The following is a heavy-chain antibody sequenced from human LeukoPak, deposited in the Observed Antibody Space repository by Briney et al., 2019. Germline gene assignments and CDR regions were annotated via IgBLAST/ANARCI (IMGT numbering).Heavy chain of an antibody. J-gene: IGHJ4*02. D-gene: IGHD5-24*01. CDR1: GFTFSTYW. CDR3: ARDGRDGYNPFDY. Sequence: PGGSLRLSCAASGFTFSTYWMTWVRQAPGKGVEGVANIKQDGSEKYYVDSVKGRFTISRDNAKNSLYLQMNSLRAEDTAVYYCARDGRDGYNPFDYWGQGTLVTVSS. V-gene: IGHV3-7*01. CDR2: IKQDGSEK.